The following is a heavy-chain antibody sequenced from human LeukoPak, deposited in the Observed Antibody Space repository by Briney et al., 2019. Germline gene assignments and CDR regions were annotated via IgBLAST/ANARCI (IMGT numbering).Heavy chain of an antibody. Sequence: SVKVSCKASGGTFSSYAISWVRQAPGQGLEWMGGIVPIFGTANYAQKFQGRVTITADESTSTAYMELSSLRSEDTAVYYCARMYSRDAYYYYGMDVWGQGTTVTVSS. CDR1: GGTFSSYA. D-gene: IGHD1-26*01. CDR3: ARMYSRDAYYYYGMDV. J-gene: IGHJ6*02. V-gene: IGHV1-69*13. CDR2: IVPIFGTA.